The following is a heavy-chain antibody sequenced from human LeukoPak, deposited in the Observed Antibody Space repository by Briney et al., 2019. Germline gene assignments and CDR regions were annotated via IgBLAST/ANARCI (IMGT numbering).Heavy chain of an antibody. CDR2: ISDIGVTT. Sequence: GGSLRLSCAASGFTFSTYAMSWVRQAPGKGLEWVSSISDIGVTTHDADSVKGRFTTSRDNAKNSLYLQINSLRAEDTAVYYCARSSYSSSSSVWGQGTMVTVSS. V-gene: IGHV3-23*01. D-gene: IGHD6-6*01. CDR1: GFTFSTYA. J-gene: IGHJ3*01. CDR3: ARSSYSSSSSV.